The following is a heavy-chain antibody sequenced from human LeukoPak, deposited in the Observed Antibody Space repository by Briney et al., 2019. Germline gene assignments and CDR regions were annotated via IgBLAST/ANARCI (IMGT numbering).Heavy chain of an antibody. CDR2: IYYSGTT. CDR1: GGSISSSTYY. J-gene: IGHJ4*02. D-gene: IGHD1-26*01. V-gene: IGHV4-39*07. Sequence: SETLSLTCTVSGGSISSSTYYWAWVRQPPGKGLEWIASIYYSGTTYYNPSLKSRVTISVDTSRNQFSLKLSSVTTADTAVYYCARMGGAENYWGQGTLVTVSS. CDR3: ARMGGAENY.